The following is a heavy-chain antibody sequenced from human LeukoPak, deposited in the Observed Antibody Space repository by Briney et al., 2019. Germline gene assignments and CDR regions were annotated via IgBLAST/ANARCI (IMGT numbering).Heavy chain of an antibody. V-gene: IGHV1-69*06. D-gene: IGHD3-10*01. CDR3: ARVPEGCYGSGSYYPLDY. CDR2: IIPIFGTA. CDR1: GGTFSSYA. Sequence: SVKVSCKASGGTFSSYAISWVRQAPGQGLEWMGGIIPIFGTANYAQKFQGRVTITADKSTSTAYMELSSLRSEDTAVYYCARVPEGCYGSGSYYPLDYWGQGTLVTVSS. J-gene: IGHJ4*02.